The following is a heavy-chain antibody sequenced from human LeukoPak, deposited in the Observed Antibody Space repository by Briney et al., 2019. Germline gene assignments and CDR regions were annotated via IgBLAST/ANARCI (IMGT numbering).Heavy chain of an antibody. V-gene: IGHV3-30*18. D-gene: IGHD3-22*01. CDR3: AKENYYDSSGYYSYFDY. Sequence: GRSLRLSCAASGFTFSSYGMHWVRQAPGKGLEWVAVISYDGSSKYYADSVKGRFTISRDNSKNTLYLQMNSLRAEDTAVYYCAKENYYDSSGYYSYFDYWGQGTLVTVSS. CDR2: ISYDGSSK. J-gene: IGHJ4*02. CDR1: GFTFSSYG.